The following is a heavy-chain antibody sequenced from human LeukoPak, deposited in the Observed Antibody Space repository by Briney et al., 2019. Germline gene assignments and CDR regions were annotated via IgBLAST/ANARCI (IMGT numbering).Heavy chain of an antibody. Sequence: GGSLRLSCAASGFTVSSNYMSWVRQAPGKGLEWVSVIYSGGSTYYADSVKGRFTISRDNSKNTLYLQMNSLRAEDTAVYYCARVPRVKAAEGAFDIWGQGTMVTVSS. CDR3: ARVPRVKAAEGAFDI. V-gene: IGHV3-53*01. D-gene: IGHD3-22*01. CDR2: IYSGGST. CDR1: GFTVSSNY. J-gene: IGHJ3*02.